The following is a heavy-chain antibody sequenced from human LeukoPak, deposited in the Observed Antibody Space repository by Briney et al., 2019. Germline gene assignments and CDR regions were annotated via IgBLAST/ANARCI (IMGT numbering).Heavy chain of an antibody. D-gene: IGHD6-13*01. CDR1: GFTFSSYW. J-gene: IGHJ4*02. V-gene: IGHV3-7*03. CDR3: ARDHTIAAADY. CDR2: IKQDGSEK. Sequence: PGGSLKLSCAASGFTFSSYWMSWVRQAPGKGLEWMANIKQDGSEKYYVDSVKGRFTISRDNAKNSLYLQMNSLRAEDTAVYYCARDHTIAAADYWGQGTLVTVSS.